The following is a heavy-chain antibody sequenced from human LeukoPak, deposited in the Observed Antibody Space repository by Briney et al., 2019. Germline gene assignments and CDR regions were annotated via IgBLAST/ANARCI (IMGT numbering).Heavy chain of an antibody. CDR1: GFTFSSYA. CDR3: AKCYDTSGRRASDI. J-gene: IGHJ3*02. V-gene: IGHV3-30*07. CDR2: ISYDGSNK. D-gene: IGHD3-22*01. Sequence: PGRSLRLSCAASGFTFSSYAMQWVRQAPGKGLEWVAVISYDGSNKYYADSVKGRFTISRDNSKNTLYLQMNSLRAEDTAVYYCAKCYDTSGRRASDIWGQGTMVTVSS.